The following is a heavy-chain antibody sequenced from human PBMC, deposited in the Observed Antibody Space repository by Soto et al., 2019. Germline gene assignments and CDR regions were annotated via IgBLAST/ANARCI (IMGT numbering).Heavy chain of an antibody. J-gene: IGHJ2*01. CDR2: ISYDGSNK. CDR1: GFTFSSYG. D-gene: IGHD4-17*01. V-gene: IGHV3-30*18. CDR3: AKDRYGDYLIYWYFDL. Sequence: QVQLVESGGGVVQPGRSLRLSCAASGFTFSSYGMHWVRQAPGKGLEWVAVISYDGSNKYYADSVKGRFTISRDNSKNTLYLQMNSLRAEDTAVYYCAKDRYGDYLIYWYFDLWGRGTLVTVSS.